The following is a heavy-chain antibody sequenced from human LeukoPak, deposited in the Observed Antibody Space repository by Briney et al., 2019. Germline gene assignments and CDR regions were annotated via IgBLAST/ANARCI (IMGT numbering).Heavy chain of an antibody. J-gene: IGHJ6*02. CDR2: INSDGSST. Sequence: QSGGSLRLSCAASGFTFSSYWMHWVRQAPGKGLVWVSRINSDGSSTSYADSVKGRFTISRDNAKNTLYLQMNSLRAEDTAVYYCARGDFWSSYYDYYYGMDVWGQGTTVTVSS. D-gene: IGHD3-3*01. V-gene: IGHV3-74*01. CDR1: GFTFSSYW. CDR3: ARGDFWSSYYDYYYGMDV.